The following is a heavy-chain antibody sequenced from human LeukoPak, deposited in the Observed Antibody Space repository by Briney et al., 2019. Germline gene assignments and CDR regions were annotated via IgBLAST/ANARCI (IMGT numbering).Heavy chain of an antibody. CDR1: GYIFTGYD. CDR2: MNPNSGNT. V-gene: IGHV1-8*01. J-gene: IGHJ4*02. D-gene: IGHD3-3*02. Sequence: ASVKVSCKASGYIFTGYDINWVRQATGQGPEWMGWMNPNSGNTGYAQKFQGRVTMTRNTSISTAYMELSSLRFEDTAVYYCARWGPISLRYWGQGTLVTVSS. CDR3: ARWGPISLRY.